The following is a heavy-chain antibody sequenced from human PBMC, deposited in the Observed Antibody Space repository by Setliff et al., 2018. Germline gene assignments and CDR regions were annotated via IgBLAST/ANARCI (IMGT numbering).Heavy chain of an antibody. Sequence: PGGSLRLSCAASGFTFSSYAMHWVRQAPGKGRDWVAYIWYDGSYTYYTGSVKGRFTISRDNSRNTVYLQMNSLRAEDTAVYYCAGDPPYSGYAFHIWGQGAMVTVSS. CDR2: IWYDGSYT. D-gene: IGHD5-12*01. V-gene: IGHV3-33*01. CDR3: AGDPPYSGYAFHI. J-gene: IGHJ3*02. CDR1: GFTFSSYA.